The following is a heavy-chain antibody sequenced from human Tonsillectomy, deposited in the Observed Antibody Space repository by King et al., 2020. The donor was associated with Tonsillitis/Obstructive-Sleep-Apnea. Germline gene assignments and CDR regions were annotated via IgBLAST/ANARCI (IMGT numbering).Heavy chain of an antibody. J-gene: IGHJ3*02. V-gene: IGHV4-59*01. Sequence: QLQESGPGLVKPSETLSLTCTVSGDSITSDYWSWIRQPPGKGLEWIGYMYHSGTINYNPSLRSRVTLSVDTSKNQFSLKLTSVSAADTAVYYCARTSYDKEIFDIWGDGTLVTVSA. CDR1: GDSITSDY. CDR3: ARTSYDKEIFDI. CDR2: MYHSGTI. D-gene: IGHD3-22*01.